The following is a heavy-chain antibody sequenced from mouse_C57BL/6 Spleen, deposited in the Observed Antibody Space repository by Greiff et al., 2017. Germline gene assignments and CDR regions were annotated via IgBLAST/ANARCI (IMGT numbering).Heavy chain of an antibody. CDR2: FDPTSGGT. CDR3: ARSDYYGSSYGYFDV. J-gene: IGHJ1*03. Sequence: QVQLQQPGAELVKPGASVKLSCKASGYTFTSYWMHGVKQRPGRGLEWIGRFDPTSGGTKYNEKFKSKATLTVDKPSSTAYMQLSSLTSEDSAVYYCARSDYYGSSYGYFDVWGTGTTVTVSS. D-gene: IGHD1-1*01. CDR1: GYTFTSYW. V-gene: IGHV1-72*01.